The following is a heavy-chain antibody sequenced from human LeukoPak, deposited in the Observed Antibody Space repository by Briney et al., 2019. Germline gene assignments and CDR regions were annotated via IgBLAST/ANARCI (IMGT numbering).Heavy chain of an antibody. CDR2: INHSGST. J-gene: IGHJ5*02. V-gene: IGHV4-34*01. Sequence: PSETLSLTCAVYGGSFSGYYWSWIRQPPGKGLEWIGEINHSGSTNYNPSLKSRVTISVDTSKNQFSLKLSSVTAADTAVYYCARGVPDYGDYGSNWFDPWGQGTLVTVSS. D-gene: IGHD4-17*01. CDR1: GGSFSGYY. CDR3: ARGVPDYGDYGSNWFDP.